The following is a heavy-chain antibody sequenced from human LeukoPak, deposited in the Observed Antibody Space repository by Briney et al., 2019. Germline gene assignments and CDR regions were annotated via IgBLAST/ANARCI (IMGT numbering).Heavy chain of an antibody. Sequence: SETLSLTCAVYGGSFSGYYWSWIRQPPGKGLEWIGEINHSGSTNYNPSLKSRVTISVDTSKNQFSLKLSSVTAADTAVYYCARGRYNWNYRYYYMGVWGKGTTVTVSS. CDR3: ARGRYNWNYRYYYMGV. CDR1: GGSFSGYY. J-gene: IGHJ6*03. V-gene: IGHV4-34*01. D-gene: IGHD1-7*01. CDR2: INHSGST.